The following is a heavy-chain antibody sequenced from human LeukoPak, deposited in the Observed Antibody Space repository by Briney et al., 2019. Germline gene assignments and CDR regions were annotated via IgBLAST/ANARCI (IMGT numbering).Heavy chain of an antibody. CDR3: ARVPSGGPFDY. J-gene: IGHJ4*02. V-gene: IGHV1-18*01. Sequence: GASVKVSCKASGYTFTTYPINWARQAPGQGLEWMGWISAYNGNTNYAQRLQGRVTMTTDTSTSTAYMELRSLTSDDTAVYYCARVPSGGPFDYWGQGTLVTVSS. CDR1: GYTFTTYP. CDR2: ISAYNGNT. D-gene: IGHD2-15*01.